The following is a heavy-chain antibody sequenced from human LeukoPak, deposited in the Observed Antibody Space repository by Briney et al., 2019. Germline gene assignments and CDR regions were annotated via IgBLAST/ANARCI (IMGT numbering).Heavy chain of an antibody. D-gene: IGHD3-3*01. CDR2: ISISSNYI. V-gene: IGHV3-21*01. J-gene: IGHJ3*02. CDR3: ARGSRFGVVGRDAFDI. CDR1: GFTFSRYS. Sequence: GGSLRLSCAASGFTFSRYSMNWVRQAPGKGLEWVSSISISSNYIYYADSVKGRFTISRDNAKNSLYLQVNSLRAEDTAVYYCARGSRFGVVGRDAFDIWGQGTVVTVSS.